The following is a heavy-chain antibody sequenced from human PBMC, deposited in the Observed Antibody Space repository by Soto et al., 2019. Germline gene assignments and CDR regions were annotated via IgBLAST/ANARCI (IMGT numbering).Heavy chain of an antibody. CDR2: ISGSGGST. V-gene: IGHV3-23*01. CDR3: AKDRDITIFGVVKYYFDY. D-gene: IGHD3-3*01. Sequence: GWSLRLSCAASGFTFSSYAMSWVRQAPGKGLEWVSAISGSGGSTYYADSVKGRFTISRDNSKNTLYLQMNSLRAEDTAVYYCAKDRDITIFGVVKYYFDYWGQGTLVTVS. J-gene: IGHJ4*02. CDR1: GFTFSSYA.